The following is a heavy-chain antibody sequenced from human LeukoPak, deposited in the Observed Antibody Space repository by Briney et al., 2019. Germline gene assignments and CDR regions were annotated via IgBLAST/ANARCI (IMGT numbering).Heavy chain of an antibody. CDR1: GGSFSGHY. V-gene: IGHV4-34*01. CDR3: ARGPNSNCSSTSCYNYYYYMDV. J-gene: IGHJ6*03. CDR2: INHSGST. Sequence: SETLSLTCAVYGGSFSGHYWSWIRQPPGKGLEWIGEINHSGSTNYNPSLKSRVTISVDTSKNQFSLKLSSVTAADTAVYFCARGPNSNCSSTSCYNYYYYMDVWGKGTTVTVSS. D-gene: IGHD2-2*01.